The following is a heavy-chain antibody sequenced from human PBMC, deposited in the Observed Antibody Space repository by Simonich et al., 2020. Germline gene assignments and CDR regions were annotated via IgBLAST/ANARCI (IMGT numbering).Heavy chain of an antibody. Sequence: QVQLVQSGAEVKKPGASVKVSCKASGYTFTSYGISGVRQAPGQGLEWMGWNSAYNSNTNDAQKLQGRVTMTTDTSTSTAYMELRSLRADDTAVYYCARSTTGTTAFDIWGQGTMVTVSS. V-gene: IGHV1-18*01. CDR3: ARSTTGTTAFDI. CDR2: NSAYNSNT. J-gene: IGHJ3*02. D-gene: IGHD1-1*01. CDR1: GYTFTSYG.